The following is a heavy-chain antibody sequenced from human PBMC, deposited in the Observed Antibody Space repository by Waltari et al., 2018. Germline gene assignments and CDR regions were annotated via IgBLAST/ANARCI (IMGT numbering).Heavy chain of an antibody. J-gene: IGHJ4*02. CDR3: ASVTLPADSSSPEWVDY. D-gene: IGHD6-6*01. CDR2: INHSGST. CDR1: GGSFSGYY. V-gene: IGHV4-34*01. Sequence: QVQLQQWGAGLLKPSETLSLTCAVYGGSFSGYYWRWIRKPPGKGLEWIGEINHSGSTNYNPSLKSRVTISVDTSKNQFSLKLSSVTAADTAVYYCASVTLPADSSSPEWVDYWGQGTLVTVSS.